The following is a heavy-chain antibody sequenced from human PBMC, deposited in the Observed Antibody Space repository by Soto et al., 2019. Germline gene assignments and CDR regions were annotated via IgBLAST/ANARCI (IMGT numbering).Heavy chain of an antibody. D-gene: IGHD3-16*01. CDR3: ATQTISYTWGV. V-gene: IGHV4-4*02. CDR2: LSRGDER. CDR1: GAPITTTKW. Sequence: QVQLQESGPGLVKPSETLSLTCTVSGAPITTTKWWAWVRLPPGKGLEWIGELSRGDERSSNPSLEGRFTMSLDKSNNHFSLKLTSVNAADTAIYSCATQTISYTWGVWGRGTSVTVSS. J-gene: IGHJ6*02.